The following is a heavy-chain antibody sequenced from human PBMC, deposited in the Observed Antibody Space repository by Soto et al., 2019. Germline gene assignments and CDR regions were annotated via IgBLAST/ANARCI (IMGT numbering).Heavy chain of an antibody. V-gene: IGHV1-69*08. Sequence: QVQLVQSGAEVKKPGSSVKVSCKASGGTFSSYTISWVRQAPGQGLEWMGRIIPILGIANYAQKFQGSVTXTXXKSTSTAYRELSSLRSEDTAVYYCAREVAGTEGAYWGQGTLVTVSS. CDR2: IIPILGIA. CDR3: AREVAGTEGAY. J-gene: IGHJ4*02. D-gene: IGHD6-19*01. CDR1: GGTFSSYT.